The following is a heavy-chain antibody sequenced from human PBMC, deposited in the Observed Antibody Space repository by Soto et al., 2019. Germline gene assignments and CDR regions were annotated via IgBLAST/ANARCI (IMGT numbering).Heavy chain of an antibody. D-gene: IGHD5-18*01. CDR2: ISGSGGST. J-gene: IGHJ4*02. CDR3: AKDLRARGYSYGVFDY. Sequence: GGSLRLSCAASGFTFSSYAMSWVRQAPGKGLEWVSAISGSGGSTYYAGSVKGRFTISRDNSKNTLYLQMNSLRAEDTAVYYYAKDLRARGYSYGVFDYWGQGTLVTVSS. CDR1: GFTFSSYA. V-gene: IGHV3-23*01.